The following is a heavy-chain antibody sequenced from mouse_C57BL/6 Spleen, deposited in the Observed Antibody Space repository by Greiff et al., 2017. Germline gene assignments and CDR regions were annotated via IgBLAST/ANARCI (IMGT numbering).Heavy chain of an antibody. Sequence: QVQLQQPGAELVKPGASVKLSCKASGYTFTSYWMQWVKQRPGQGLEWIGEIDPSDSYTNYNQKFKGKATLTVDTSSSTAYMQLSSLTSEDSAVYYCARRPPSGGAYWGQGTLVTVSA. CDR3: ARRPPSGGAY. V-gene: IGHV1-50*01. J-gene: IGHJ3*01. D-gene: IGHD3-2*02. CDR2: IDPSDSYT. CDR1: GYTFTSYW.